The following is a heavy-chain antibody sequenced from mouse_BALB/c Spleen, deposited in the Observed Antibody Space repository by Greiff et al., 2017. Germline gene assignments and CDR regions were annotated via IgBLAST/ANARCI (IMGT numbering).Heavy chain of an antibody. V-gene: IGHV5-12-1*01. D-gene: IGHD1-1*01. J-gene: IGHJ2*01. Sequence: EVQLVESGGGLVKPGGSLKLSCAASGFAFSSYDMSWVRQTPEKRLEWVAYISSGGGSTYYPDTVKGRFTISRDNAKNTLYLQMSSLKSEDTAMYYCARHEDGSSLDYWGQGTTLTVSS. CDR3: ARHEDGSSLDY. CDR2: ISSGGGST. CDR1: GFAFSSYD.